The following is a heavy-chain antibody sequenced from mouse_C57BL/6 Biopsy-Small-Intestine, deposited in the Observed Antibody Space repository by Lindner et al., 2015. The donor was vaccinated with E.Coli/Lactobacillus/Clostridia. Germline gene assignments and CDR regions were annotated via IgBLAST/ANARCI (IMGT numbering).Heavy chain of an antibody. CDR3: VKGDPWFAD. CDR1: GYSFTGYY. D-gene: IGHD2-13*01. CDR2: INPGTGGI. Sequence: VQLQESGPELVKPGASVKISCKASGYSFTGYYIHWVKQSPEKSLEWIGEINPGTGGITYNQKFKTKATMTKDKSSSTAYMQLTSLTSEDSAVYYCVKGDPWFADWGQGTLVTVSA. V-gene: IGHV1-42*01. J-gene: IGHJ3*01.